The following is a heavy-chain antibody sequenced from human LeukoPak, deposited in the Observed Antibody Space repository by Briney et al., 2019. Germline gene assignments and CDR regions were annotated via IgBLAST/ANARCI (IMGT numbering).Heavy chain of an antibody. D-gene: IGHD3-10*01. Sequence: PGGSLRLSCAASGFTFSSYGMHWVRQAPGKGLEWVAVIWCDGSNKYYADSVKGRFTISRDNSKNTLYLQMNSLRAEDTAVYYCARLHGSGSYYNVPFDYWGQGTLVTVSS. CDR2: IWCDGSNK. J-gene: IGHJ4*02. CDR1: GFTFSSYG. CDR3: ARLHGSGSYYNVPFDY. V-gene: IGHV3-33*01.